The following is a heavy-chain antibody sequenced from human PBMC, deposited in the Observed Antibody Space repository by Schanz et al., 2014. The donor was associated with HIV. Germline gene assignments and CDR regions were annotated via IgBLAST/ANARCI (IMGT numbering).Heavy chain of an antibody. V-gene: IGHV3-33*06. CDR1: GFTFSDYY. J-gene: IGHJ4*02. CDR2: IWYDGSNK. D-gene: IGHD4-17*01. CDR3: AKVTPLRCLDY. Sequence: QVQLVESGGDLVKPGGSLRLSCVASGFTFSDYYMSWIRQAPGKGLDWVAVIWYDGSNKYYADSVKGRFTISRDNAKNSLYLQMNSLRDEDTAVYYCAKVTPLRCLDYWGQGTLVTVSS.